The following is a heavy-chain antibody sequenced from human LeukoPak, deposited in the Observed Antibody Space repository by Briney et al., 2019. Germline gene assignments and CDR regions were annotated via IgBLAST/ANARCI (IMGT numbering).Heavy chain of an antibody. J-gene: IGHJ3*02. CDR3: ARDRGRWLQWGAFDI. CDR2: IYHSGST. CDR1: GGSISSSTYY. V-gene: IGHV4-39*07. D-gene: IGHD5-24*01. Sequence: SETLSLTCTVSGGSISSSTYYWGWIRQPPGKGLEWIGSIYHSGSTYYNPSLKSRVTISVDTSKNQFSLKLSSVTAADTAVYYCARDRGRWLQWGAFDIWGQGTMVTVSS.